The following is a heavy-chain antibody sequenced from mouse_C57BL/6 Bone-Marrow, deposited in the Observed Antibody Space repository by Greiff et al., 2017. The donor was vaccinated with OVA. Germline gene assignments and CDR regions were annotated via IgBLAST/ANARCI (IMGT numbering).Heavy chain of an antibody. D-gene: IGHD2-4*01. CDR3: ARFCDYAFYYAMDY. Sequence: VKLVESGAELARPGASVKLSCKASGYTFTSYGISWVKQRTGQGLEWIGEIYPRSGNTYYNEKFKGKATLTADKSSSTAYMELRSLTSEDSAVYFCARFCDYAFYYAMDYWGQGTSVTVSS. CDR2: IYPRSGNT. CDR1: GYTFTSYG. J-gene: IGHJ4*01. V-gene: IGHV1-81*01.